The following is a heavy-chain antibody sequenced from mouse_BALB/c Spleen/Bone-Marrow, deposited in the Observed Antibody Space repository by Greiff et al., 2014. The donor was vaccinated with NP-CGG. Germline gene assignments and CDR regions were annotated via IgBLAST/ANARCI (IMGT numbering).Heavy chain of an antibody. D-gene: IGHD1-1*01. Sequence: QVQLQQSGPLLVRPGASVKISCKASGYSFTSYWMHWVKQRPGHGLEWIGEILPGSGSTNYNEKFKGKATFTADTSSNTAYMQLSSLTSEDSAVYYCAREDGLWYFDVWGAGTTVTVSS. J-gene: IGHJ1*01. CDR1: GYSFTSYW. V-gene: IGHV1-9*01. CDR2: ILPGSGST. CDR3: AREDGLWYFDV.